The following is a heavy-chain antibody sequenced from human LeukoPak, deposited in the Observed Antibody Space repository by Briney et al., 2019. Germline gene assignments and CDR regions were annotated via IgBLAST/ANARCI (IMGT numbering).Heavy chain of an antibody. CDR2: MNPNSGNT. V-gene: IGHV1-8*02. D-gene: IGHD4-17*01. Sequence: ASVKVSCKASGYTFSSHDINWVRQAAGQGLEWMGWMNPNSGNTGYAQKFQDRVTITGNPSINTVYMELRSLRFEDTAVYYCARGRLSTTTVTSFYSYYLDGWGKGTTVTVSS. CDR1: GYTFSSHD. J-gene: IGHJ6*03. CDR3: ARGRLSTTTVTSFYSYYLDG.